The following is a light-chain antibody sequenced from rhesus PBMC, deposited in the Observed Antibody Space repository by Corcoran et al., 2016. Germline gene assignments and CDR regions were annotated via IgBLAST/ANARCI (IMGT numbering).Light chain of an antibody. Sequence: QTALTQSSSVSGSPGQSITISCTGLSSDIGDYNYVSWYQQHPGKVPKLIIYEVSTRPSGASDRFSGSKSGNTASLTISGLQAEDEADYYCSSYAKSSDIIFGTGTRLTV. J-gene: IGLJ1*01. CDR2: EVS. CDR3: SSYAKSSDII. CDR1: SSDIGDYNY. V-gene: IGLV2-13*02.